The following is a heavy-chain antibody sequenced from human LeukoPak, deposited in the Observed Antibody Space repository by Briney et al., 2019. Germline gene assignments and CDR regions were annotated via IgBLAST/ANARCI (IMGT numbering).Heavy chain of an antibody. CDR3: ARDPLKTYSGSYYRFDY. D-gene: IGHD1-26*01. V-gene: IGHV3-21*01. CDR2: ITSSSSYI. J-gene: IGHJ4*02. CDR1: GFTFSSYN. Sequence: GGSLRLSCAASGFTFSSYNMNWVRQAPGKGLEWVSSITSSSSYIYYADSVKGRFTISRDNAKNSLYLQVNSLRAEDTAVYYCARDPLKTYSGSYYRFDYWGQGTLVTVSS.